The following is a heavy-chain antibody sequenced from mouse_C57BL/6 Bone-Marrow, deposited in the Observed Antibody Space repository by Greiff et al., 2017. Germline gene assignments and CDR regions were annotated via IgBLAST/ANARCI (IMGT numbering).Heavy chain of an antibody. CDR1: GYSITSGYY. Sequence: ESGPGLVKPSQSLSLTCSVTGYSITSGYYWNWIRQFPGNKLEWMGDISYDGSNNYNPSLKNRISITRDTSKNQFFLKLNAVTTEDTATYYCASPLYGSSCGGPWFAYWGQGTLVTVSA. CDR2: ISYDGSN. J-gene: IGHJ3*01. V-gene: IGHV3-6*01. D-gene: IGHD1-1*01. CDR3: ASPLYGSSCGGPWFAY.